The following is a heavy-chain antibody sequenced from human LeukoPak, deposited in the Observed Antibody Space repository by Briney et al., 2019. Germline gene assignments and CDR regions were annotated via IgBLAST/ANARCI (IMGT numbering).Heavy chain of an antibody. CDR1: GYTLIRYY. CDR2: MNPNNGDT. CDR3: ARVNAGPDH. Sequence: ASVKVSCKASGYTLIRYYIHWMRQAPGQGLEWMGWMNPNNGDTKYAQKFQGRVTMTRDTPISTAYMELSRLKSDDTAVYYCARVNAGPDHWGQGTLVTVYS. V-gene: IGHV1-2*02. J-gene: IGHJ4*02.